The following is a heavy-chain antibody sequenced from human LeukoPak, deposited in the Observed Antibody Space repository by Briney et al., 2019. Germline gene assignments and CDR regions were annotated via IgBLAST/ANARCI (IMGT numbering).Heavy chain of an antibody. CDR3: ATDFGNSIGRMTWFDP. CDR1: GYTFSSHG. CDR2: ISCYDGET. D-gene: IGHD2/OR15-2a*01. V-gene: IGHV1-18*01. Sequence: ASVKVSCKASGYTFSSHGISWVRQAPGQGLEWMGWISCYDGETKYAQKFQGRVTMTTDTSTSTAYMDLRSLRSDDTAVYYCATDFGNSIGRMTWFDPWGQGTLVTVSS. J-gene: IGHJ5*02.